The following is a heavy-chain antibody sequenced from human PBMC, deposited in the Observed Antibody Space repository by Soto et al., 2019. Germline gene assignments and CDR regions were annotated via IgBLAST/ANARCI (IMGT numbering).Heavy chain of an antibody. CDR2: INNDGRSA. CDR1: GFTLSSYW. V-gene: IGHV3-74*01. D-gene: IGHD1-20*01. CDR3: ARDGMTLFDY. Sequence: EVQLVESGGGLVQPGGSLRLSCAASGFTLSSYWMHWVRQAPGKGLVWVSRINNDGRSASYADSVKGRFTIPRDNTKNTLYLQMNSLRAEDTAVYYCARDGMTLFDYWGQGTLVTVSS. J-gene: IGHJ4*02.